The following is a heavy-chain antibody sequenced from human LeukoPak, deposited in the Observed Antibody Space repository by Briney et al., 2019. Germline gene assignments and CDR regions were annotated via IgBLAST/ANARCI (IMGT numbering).Heavy chain of an antibody. V-gene: IGHV3-53*01. J-gene: IGHJ5*02. Sequence: GGSLRLSCAASGFTVSSNYMSWVRQAPGKGLEWVSVIYSGGSTYYADSVKGRFTISRDNSKNTLYLKMNSRRAKDTALHYWARDLTRYAGSDPWGQGALVSVSS. CDR1: GFTVSSNY. CDR2: IYSGGST. D-gene: IGHD2-2*01. CDR3: ARDLTRYAGSDP.